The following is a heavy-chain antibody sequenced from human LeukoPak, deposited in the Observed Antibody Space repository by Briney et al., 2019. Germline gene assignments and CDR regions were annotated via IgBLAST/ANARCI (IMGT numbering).Heavy chain of an antibody. V-gene: IGHV1-2*06. CDR3: ARGDVLGYCSSASCSLNIWDS. D-gene: IGHD2-2*01. CDR1: GYTFTGYY. J-gene: IGHJ4*02. CDR2: INPNSGGT. Sequence: ASVKVSCKASGYTFTGYYMHWVRKAPGQGLEWMGRINPNSGGTNYVQKLQGRVTMTRDTSSNTAYMELSRLRLDDTAVYYCARGDVLGYCSSASCSLNIWDSWGQGTLVTVSS.